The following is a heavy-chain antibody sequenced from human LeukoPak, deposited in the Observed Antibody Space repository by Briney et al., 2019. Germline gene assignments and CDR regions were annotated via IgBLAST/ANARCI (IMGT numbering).Heavy chain of an antibody. CDR2: ISYDGSNK. Sequence: GGSLRLSCAAAGFTFSSYAMHWVRQAPGKWLEWVAVISYDGSNKYYADSVKVRFTISRDNSKNTLYLQMNSLRAEDTAVYYCARDMDYYDSSGSYDAFDIWGQGTMVTVSS. V-gene: IGHV3-30*04. D-gene: IGHD3-22*01. CDR1: GFTFSSYA. CDR3: ARDMDYYDSSGSYDAFDI. J-gene: IGHJ3*02.